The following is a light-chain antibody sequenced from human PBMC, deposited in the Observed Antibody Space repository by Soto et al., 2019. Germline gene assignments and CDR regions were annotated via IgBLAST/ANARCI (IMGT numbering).Light chain of an antibody. V-gene: IGKV1-5*03. CDR3: QHYNSYSEA. Sequence: IHMTQSASTLSGSVGHRVTIVCRASQTISSWLAWYQQKQGKAPKLLIYKASTLKSGVPSRFSGSGYGTEFNLTISSLQTDDFATYYCQHYNSYSEAFGQGTKVDIK. CDR2: KAS. CDR1: QTISSW. J-gene: IGKJ1*01.